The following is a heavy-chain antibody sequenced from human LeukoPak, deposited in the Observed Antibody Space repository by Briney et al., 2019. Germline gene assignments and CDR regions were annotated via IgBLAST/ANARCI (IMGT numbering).Heavy chain of an antibody. CDR3: ARDRLDDFWSGYYHGWFDP. Sequence: ASVKVSCKASGGTLSSYAISRVRQAPGQGLEWMGGIIPIFGTANYAQKFQGRVTITTDESTSTAYIELSSLRSEDTAVYYCARDRLDDFWSGYYHGWFDPWGQGTLVTVSS. CDR1: GGTLSSYA. V-gene: IGHV1-69*05. CDR2: IIPIFGTA. D-gene: IGHD3-3*01. J-gene: IGHJ5*02.